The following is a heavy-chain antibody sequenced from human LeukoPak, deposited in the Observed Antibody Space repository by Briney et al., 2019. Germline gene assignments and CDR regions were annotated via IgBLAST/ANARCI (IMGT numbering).Heavy chain of an antibody. CDR3: ARSIMYGDHGEDI. V-gene: IGHV3-48*04. Sequence: GGSLRLSCEASGFTFNSYSFNWVRQAPGKGLEWISYINSVGGTTFYADCVKGRFTISRDNAKNTLYLQMDSLRAEDAAIYYCARSIMYGDHGEDIWGQGTVVAVSS. J-gene: IGHJ3*02. CDR2: INSVGGTT. CDR1: GFTFNSYS. D-gene: IGHD4-17*01.